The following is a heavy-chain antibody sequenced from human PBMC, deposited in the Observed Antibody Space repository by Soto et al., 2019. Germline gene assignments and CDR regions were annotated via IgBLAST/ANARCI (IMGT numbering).Heavy chain of an antibody. CDR1: GFTFSSYG. CDR2: ISYDGSNK. Sequence: QVQLVESGGGVVQPGRSLRLSCAASGFTFSSYGMHWVRQAPGKGLAWVAVISYDGSNKYYADSVKGRFTISRDNSKNTLYLQMNSLRAEDTAVYYCAKDRGAKAVAGIFDYWGQGTLVTVSS. J-gene: IGHJ4*02. D-gene: IGHD6-19*01. V-gene: IGHV3-30*18. CDR3: AKDRGAKAVAGIFDY.